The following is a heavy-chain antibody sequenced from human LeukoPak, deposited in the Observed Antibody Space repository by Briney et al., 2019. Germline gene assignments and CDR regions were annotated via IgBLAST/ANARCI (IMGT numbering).Heavy chain of an antibody. Sequence: GGSLRLSCAASGFTVSSHDMHWVRQATGKGLEWVSAIGTAGDTYYPGSVKGRFTISRENAKNSLYLQMSSLRAGDTAVYYCVRVGALVRGVDYYYGMDVWGQGTTVTVSS. V-gene: IGHV3-13*04. D-gene: IGHD3-10*01. CDR1: GFTVSSHD. CDR2: IGTAGDT. CDR3: VRVGALVRGVDYYYGMDV. J-gene: IGHJ6*02.